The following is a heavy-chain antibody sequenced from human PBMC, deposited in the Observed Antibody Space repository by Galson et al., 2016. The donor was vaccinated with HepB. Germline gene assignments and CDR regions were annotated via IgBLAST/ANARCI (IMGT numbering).Heavy chain of an antibody. D-gene: IGHD6-19*01. CDR3: AKCSVYSTGWCNSFDP. CDR1: GFTVSSSA. V-gene: IGHV3-23*01. CDR2: IRVSGGST. Sequence: SLRLSCAASGFTVSSSAMSWVRQAPGKGLEWVSGIRVSGGSTFYADSVKGRFTISTDTSKSTLYLQMSSLRAEDTAVYYCAKCSVYSTGWCNSFDPWGQGTPVIVSS. J-gene: IGHJ5*02.